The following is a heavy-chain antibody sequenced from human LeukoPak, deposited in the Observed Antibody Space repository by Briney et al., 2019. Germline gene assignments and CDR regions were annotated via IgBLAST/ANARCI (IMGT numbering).Heavy chain of an antibody. CDR2: INSDGTST. V-gene: IGHV3-74*01. J-gene: IGHJ6*03. D-gene: IGHD2-2*01. CDR3: ARERGGVVVPAATGSYYYYYYMDV. CDR1: GFTLSSYW. Sequence: GGSLRLSCAASGFTLSSYWIHWVRQAPGKGLVWVSRINSDGTSTSYADSVKGRFTISRDNAKNTVYLHMNSLRAEDTALYYCARERGGVVVPAATGSYYYYYYMDVWGKGTTVTVSS.